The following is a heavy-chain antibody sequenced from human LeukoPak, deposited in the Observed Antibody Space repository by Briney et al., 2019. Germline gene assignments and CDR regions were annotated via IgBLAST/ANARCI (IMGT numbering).Heavy chain of an antibody. Sequence: GASVKVSCKASGGTFSSYAISWVRQAPGQGLEWMGGIIPIFGTANYAQKFQGRVTITADKSTSTAYMELSSLRSEDTAVYYCARGPRGYSYGYFDYWGQGILVTVSS. V-gene: IGHV1-69*06. CDR3: ARGPRGYSYGYFDY. D-gene: IGHD5-18*01. J-gene: IGHJ4*02. CDR2: IIPIFGTA. CDR1: GGTFSSYA.